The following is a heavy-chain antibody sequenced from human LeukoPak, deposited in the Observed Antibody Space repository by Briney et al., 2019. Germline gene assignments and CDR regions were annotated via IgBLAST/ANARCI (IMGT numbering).Heavy chain of an antibody. Sequence: SETLPLTCTVSGGSISSYYWSWIRQPAGKGLEWIGRIYTSGCTNYNPSLKSRVTISVDKSKNQFSLKLSSVTAADTAAYYCARDTAGYCSGGSCYPNWFDPWGQGTLVTVSS. V-gene: IGHV4-4*07. CDR3: ARDTAGYCSGGSCYPNWFDP. D-gene: IGHD2-15*01. J-gene: IGHJ5*02. CDR1: GGSISSYY. CDR2: IYTSGCT.